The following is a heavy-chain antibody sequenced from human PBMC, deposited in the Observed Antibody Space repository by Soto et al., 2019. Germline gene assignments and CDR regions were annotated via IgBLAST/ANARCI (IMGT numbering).Heavy chain of an antibody. CDR1: GFSLSTSGVG. Sequence: QITLKESGPTLVKPTQTLTLTCTFSGFSLSTSGVGVGWIRQPPGKALERLALIYWYDDMHYSASRKSRLTLTKDTSKTQVVLTTTYMNTVDTATDYCAHSVVAARGGWVDHWGQGTLVTVSS. V-gene: IGHV2-5*01. CDR2: IYWYDDM. D-gene: IGHD2-15*01. J-gene: IGHJ5*02. CDR3: AHSVVAARGGWVDH.